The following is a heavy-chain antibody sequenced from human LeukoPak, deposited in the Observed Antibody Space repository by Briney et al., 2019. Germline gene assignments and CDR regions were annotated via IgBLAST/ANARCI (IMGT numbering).Heavy chain of an antibody. CDR2: ISRSSSYI. Sequence: GGSLRLSCAASGFTFSSYSMNWVRQAPGKGLEWVSSISRSSSYIYYADSVKGRFTISRDNAKNSLYLQMNSLRAEDTAVYYCARDEDYVWGSYRLDYWGQGTLVTVSS. V-gene: IGHV3-21*01. J-gene: IGHJ4*02. D-gene: IGHD3-16*02. CDR1: GFTFSSYS. CDR3: ARDEDYVWGSYRLDY.